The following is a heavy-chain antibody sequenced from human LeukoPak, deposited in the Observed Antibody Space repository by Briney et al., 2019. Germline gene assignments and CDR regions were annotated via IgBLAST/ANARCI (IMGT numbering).Heavy chain of an antibody. Sequence: GGSLRLSCAASGFTFSSYAMHWVRQAPGKGPEWVAVISYDGSNKYYADSVKGRFTISRDNSKNTLYLQMNSLRAEDTAVYYCARERSSGWTDYYYYGMDVWGQGTTVTVSS. CDR3: ARERSSGWTDYYYYGMDV. D-gene: IGHD6-19*01. V-gene: IGHV3-30-3*01. CDR2: ISYDGSNK. CDR1: GFTFSSYA. J-gene: IGHJ6*02.